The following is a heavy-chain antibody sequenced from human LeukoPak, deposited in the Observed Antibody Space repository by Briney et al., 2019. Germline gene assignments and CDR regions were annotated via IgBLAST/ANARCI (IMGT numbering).Heavy chain of an antibody. CDR1: GGSISSGGYS. V-gene: IGHV4-30-2*01. Sequence: PSQTLSLTCAVSGGSISSGGYSWSWIRQRPGKGLEWIGYIYHSGSTYYNPSLKSRVTISVDRSKNQFSLKLSSVTAADTAVYYCARGTVTTWGGFDPWGQGTLVTVSS. CDR2: IYHSGST. J-gene: IGHJ5*02. D-gene: IGHD4-11*01. CDR3: ARGTVTTWGGFDP.